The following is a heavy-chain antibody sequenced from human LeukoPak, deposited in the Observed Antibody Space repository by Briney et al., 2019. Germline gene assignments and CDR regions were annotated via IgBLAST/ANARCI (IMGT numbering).Heavy chain of an antibody. J-gene: IGHJ5*02. CDR3: AKDPYSSGWYQGSGWFDP. V-gene: IGHV3-9*01. CDR1: GFTFDDYA. CDR2: ISWNSGSI. D-gene: IGHD6-19*01. Sequence: PGGSLRLSCAASGFTFDDYAMHWVRQAPGNGLEWVSGISWNSGSIGYADSVKGRFTISRDNSKNTLYLQMNSLRAEDTAVYYCAKDPYSSGWYQGSGWFDPWGQGTLVTVSS.